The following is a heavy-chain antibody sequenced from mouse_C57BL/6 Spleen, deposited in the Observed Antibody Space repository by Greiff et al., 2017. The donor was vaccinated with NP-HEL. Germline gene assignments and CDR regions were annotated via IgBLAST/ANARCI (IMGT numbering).Heavy chain of an antibody. CDR3: ARWDYYYGSTHAVDY. CDR2: INPSTGGT. D-gene: IGHD1-1*01. V-gene: IGHV1-42*01. Sequence: EVQLQQSGPELVKPGASVKISCKASGYSFTGYYMNWVKQSPEKSLEWIGEINPSTGGTTYNQKFKAKATLTVDKSSSTAYMQLKSLTSEDSAVYYCARWDYYYGSTHAVDYWGQGTSVTVSS. CDR1: GYSFTGYY. J-gene: IGHJ4*01.